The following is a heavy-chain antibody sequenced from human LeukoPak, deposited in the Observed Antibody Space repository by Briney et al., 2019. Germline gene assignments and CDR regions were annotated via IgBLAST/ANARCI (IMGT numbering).Heavy chain of an antibody. J-gene: IGHJ4*02. D-gene: IGHD3-16*02. V-gene: IGHV4-34*01. Sequence: PSETLSLTCAVYGGSFSGYYWSWIRQPPGKGLEWIGEINHSGSTNYSPSLKSRVTISVDTSKNQFSLKLSSVTAADTAVYYCARLLYYDYVWGSYRPKVVDYWGQGTLVTVSS. CDR3: ARLLYYDYVWGSYRPKVVDY. CDR2: INHSGST. CDR1: GGSFSGYY.